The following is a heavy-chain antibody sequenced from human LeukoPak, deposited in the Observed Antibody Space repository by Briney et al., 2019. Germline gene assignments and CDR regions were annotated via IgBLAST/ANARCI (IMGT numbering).Heavy chain of an antibody. CDR3: ARSAEHCNNGVCFTDYYMDV. CDR1: GYTFSGSY. Sequence: ASVKVSCKASGYTFSGSYIHWVRQAPGQGLEWMGRINPNSGDTNYAQNFQGRVTMTRDTSITTAYMELSSLTSADTAVYFCARSAEHCNNGVCFTDYYMDVWGKGTTVTVSS. V-gene: IGHV1-2*06. J-gene: IGHJ6*03. CDR2: INPNSGDT. D-gene: IGHD2-8*01.